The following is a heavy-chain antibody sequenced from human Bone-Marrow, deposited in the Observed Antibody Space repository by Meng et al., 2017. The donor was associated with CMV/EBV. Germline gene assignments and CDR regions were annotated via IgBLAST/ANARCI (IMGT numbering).Heavy chain of an antibody. Sequence: ETLPLTCTVSGGSISSSSYYWGWIRQPPGKGLEWVSVIYSGGSTYYADSVKGRFTISRDNSKNTLYLQMNSLRAEDTAVYYCASIPYYDFWSGYGNYYYGMDVWGQGTTVTVSS. CDR3: ASIPYYDFWSGYGNYYYGMDV. CDR1: GGSISSSSYY. D-gene: IGHD3-3*01. J-gene: IGHJ6*02. V-gene: IGHV3-53*01. CDR2: IYSGGST.